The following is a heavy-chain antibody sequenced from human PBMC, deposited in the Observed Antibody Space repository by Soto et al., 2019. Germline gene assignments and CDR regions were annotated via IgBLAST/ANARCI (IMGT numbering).Heavy chain of an antibody. Sequence: EVQLVETGGGLIQPGGSLRLSCAASGFTVSSNYMSWVRQAPGKGLEWGSVIYIAGTTYYADSVRGRFTISRDNSKNTLFLQMNSLRAEDTALYYCARVDFRTANAMTTKHAFDIWGQGTMVTVSS. J-gene: IGHJ3*02. CDR1: GFTVSSNY. V-gene: IGHV3-53*02. CDR2: IYIAGTT. D-gene: IGHD4-4*01. CDR3: ARVDFRTANAMTTKHAFDI.